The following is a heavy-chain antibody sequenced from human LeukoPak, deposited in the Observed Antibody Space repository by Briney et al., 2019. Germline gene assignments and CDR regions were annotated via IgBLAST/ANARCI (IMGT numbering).Heavy chain of an antibody. CDR3: TTDFRGSYYATEY. CDR1: GFTFSNAW. CDR2: IKSKTDGGTT. V-gene: IGHV3-15*01. D-gene: IGHD1-26*01. Sequence: GGSLRLSFAASGFTFSNAWMSWVRQAPGKGLECVRRIKSKTDGGTTDYAAPVKSRFTISRDDTNNTLYLQMNSLKTEDTAVYYCTTDFRGSYYATEYWGQGTLVTVSS. J-gene: IGHJ4*02.